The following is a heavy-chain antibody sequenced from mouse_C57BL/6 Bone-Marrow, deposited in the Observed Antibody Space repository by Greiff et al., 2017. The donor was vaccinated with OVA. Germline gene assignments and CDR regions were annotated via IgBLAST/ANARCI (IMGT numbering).Heavy chain of an antibody. J-gene: IGHJ2*01. Sequence: QVQLKESGAELARPGASVKLSCKASGYTFTSYGISWVKQRTGQGLEWIGEIYPRSGNTYYNGKFKGKATLTADKSSSTAYMELRSLTSEDSAVYFCARRELLRYPHYGYWGQGTTLTVSS. V-gene: IGHV1-81*01. CDR1: GYTFTSYG. CDR3: ARRELLRYPHYGY. CDR2: IYPRSGNT. D-gene: IGHD1-1*01.